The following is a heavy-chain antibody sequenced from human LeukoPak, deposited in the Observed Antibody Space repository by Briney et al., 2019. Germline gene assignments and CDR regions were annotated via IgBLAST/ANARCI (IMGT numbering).Heavy chain of an antibody. V-gene: IGHV4-61*02. CDR1: GGSISSGSYY. CDR2: IYTSGSI. D-gene: IGHD2-2*01. Sequence: PSETLSLTCTVSGGSISSGSYYWSWIRQPAGKGLEWIGRIYTSGSINYNPSLKSRVTISVDTSKNQFSLKLSSVTAADTAVYYCARESIVVVPAAGKSCNWFDPWGQGTLVTVS. J-gene: IGHJ5*02. CDR3: ARESIVVVPAAGKSCNWFDP.